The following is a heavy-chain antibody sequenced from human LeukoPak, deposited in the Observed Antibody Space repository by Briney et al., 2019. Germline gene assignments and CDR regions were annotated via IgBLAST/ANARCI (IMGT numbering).Heavy chain of an antibody. CDR3: AVRYSSGWYRDY. Sequence: SVKVSCKASGGTFSSYAISWVRQAPGQGLEWMGRIIPILGIANYAQKFQGRVTITADKSTSTAYMELSSLRSEDTAVYYCAVRYSSGWYRDYWGQGTLVTVSS. J-gene: IGHJ4*02. D-gene: IGHD6-19*01. V-gene: IGHV1-69*04. CDR2: IIPILGIA. CDR1: GGTFSSYA.